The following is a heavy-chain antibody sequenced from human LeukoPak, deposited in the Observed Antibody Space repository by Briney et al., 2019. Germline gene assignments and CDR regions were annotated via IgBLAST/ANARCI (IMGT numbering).Heavy chain of an antibody. CDR3: ARDQGGGWYWMDY. CDR1: GYSISSGYY. Sequence: SETLSLTCTVSGYSISSGYYWGWIRQPPGKGLEWIGSIYHSGSTYYNPSLKSRVTISVDTSKNQFSLKLSSVTAADTAVYYCARDQGGGWYWMDYWGQGTLVTVSS. V-gene: IGHV4-38-2*02. J-gene: IGHJ4*02. D-gene: IGHD6-19*01. CDR2: IYHSGST.